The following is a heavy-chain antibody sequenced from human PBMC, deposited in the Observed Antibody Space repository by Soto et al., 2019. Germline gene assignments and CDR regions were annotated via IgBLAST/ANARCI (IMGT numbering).Heavy chain of an antibody. D-gene: IGHD1-1*01. CDR3: ARAGYPGVYYYSGMDV. Sequence: QVQLVQSGAEEKKPGASVKVSCKASGYTFTSYAMHWVRQAPGQRLEWMGWINAGNGNTKYSQKFQGRVTITRDTSASTAYMELSSLRSEDTAVYYCARAGYPGVYYYSGMDVWGQGTTVTVSS. J-gene: IGHJ6*02. V-gene: IGHV1-3*05. CDR2: INAGNGNT. CDR1: GYTFTSYA.